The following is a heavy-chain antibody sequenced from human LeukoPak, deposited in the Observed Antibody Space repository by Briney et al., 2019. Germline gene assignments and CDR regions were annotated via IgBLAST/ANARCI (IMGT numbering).Heavy chain of an antibody. Sequence: GGSLRLSRAASGFTFSSYSMNWVRQAPGKGLEWVSSISSSSSYIYYADSVKGRFTISRDNAKNSLYLQMNSLRAEDTAVYYCASSYDYVWGKFIGAFDIWGQGTMVTVSS. CDR3: ASSYDYVWGKFIGAFDI. CDR2: ISSSSSYI. V-gene: IGHV3-21*01. J-gene: IGHJ3*02. CDR1: GFTFSSYS. D-gene: IGHD3-16*01.